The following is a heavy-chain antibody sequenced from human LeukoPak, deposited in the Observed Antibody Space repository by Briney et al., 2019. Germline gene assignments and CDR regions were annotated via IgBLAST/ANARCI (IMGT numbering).Heavy chain of an antibody. D-gene: IGHD2-15*01. CDR3: ARESVRFCSGGTCYSRRAFDY. V-gene: IGHV3-48*03. J-gene: IGHJ4*02. CDR2: ISSSGNNM. CDR1: GFTSSSYE. Sequence: PGGSLRLSCAASGFTSSSYEMNWVRQAPGKGLEWVSYISSSGNNMYYADSVKGRFTIARDNAKNSLYLQMNSLRAEDTAVYYCARESVRFCSGGTCYSRRAFDYWGQGTLVTVSS.